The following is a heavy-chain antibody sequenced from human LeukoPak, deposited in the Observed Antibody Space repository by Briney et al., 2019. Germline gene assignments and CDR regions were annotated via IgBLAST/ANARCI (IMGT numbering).Heavy chain of an antibody. CDR1: GFTFSTYA. CDR3: AKDIQLWFGESNMIDY. D-gene: IGHD3-10*01. Sequence: GGSLRLSCAASGFTFSTYAMHWVRQAPGKGLEWVAVISYDGSSKYYADSVKGRFTISRDNSKNTLYLQMNSLRAEDTAVYYCAKDIQLWFGESNMIDYWGQGTLVTVSS. J-gene: IGHJ4*02. CDR2: ISYDGSSK. V-gene: IGHV3-30*04.